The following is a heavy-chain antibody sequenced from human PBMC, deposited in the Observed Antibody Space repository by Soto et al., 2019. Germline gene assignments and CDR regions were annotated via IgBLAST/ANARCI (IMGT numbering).Heavy chain of an antibody. D-gene: IGHD2-2*01. CDR3: ARDMAVVTYLLGH. J-gene: IGHJ4*02. Sequence: VKVSRKASGYTFTGYGVSRVRQAPGQGLEWMGWISGYNGNTNYTQKLQGRVTLTTDTSTSTAYMELRSLRSDDTAVYYCARDMAVVTYLLGHWGEGILVTVSS. CDR1: GYTFTGYG. CDR2: ISGYNGNT. V-gene: IGHV1-18*01.